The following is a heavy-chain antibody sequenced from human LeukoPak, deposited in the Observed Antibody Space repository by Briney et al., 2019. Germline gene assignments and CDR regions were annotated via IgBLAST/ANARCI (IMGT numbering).Heavy chain of an antibody. Sequence: GGSLRLSCAASGFTFSIYWMHWVRQAPGKGLVWVSRINSDGSSTSYADSVKGRFTISRDNSKNTLYLQMNSLRAEDTAVYYCAKDDQVPAAINFDYWGQGTLVTVSS. CDR3: AKDDQVPAAINFDY. CDR1: GFTFSIYW. D-gene: IGHD2-2*01. CDR2: INSDGSST. J-gene: IGHJ4*02. V-gene: IGHV3-74*01.